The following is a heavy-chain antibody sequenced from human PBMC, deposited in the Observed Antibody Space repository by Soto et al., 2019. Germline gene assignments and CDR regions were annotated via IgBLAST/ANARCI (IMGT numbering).Heavy chain of an antibody. V-gene: IGHV4-30-4*01. CDR2: IYYSGST. CDR1: GGSISSGDYY. Sequence: SETLSLTCTVSGGSISSGDYYWSWIRQPPGKGLEWIGYIYYSGSTYYNPSLKSRVTISVDTSKIQFSLKLSSATAADTAVYYCARKSSAWSSDYWGQGTLVTVSS. J-gene: IGHJ4*02. D-gene: IGHD6-19*01. CDR3: ARKSSAWSSDY.